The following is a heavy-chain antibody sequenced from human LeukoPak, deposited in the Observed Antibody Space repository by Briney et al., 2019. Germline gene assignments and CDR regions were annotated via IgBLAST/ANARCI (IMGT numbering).Heavy chain of an antibody. CDR2: IKSKIDGGTA. Sequence: GGSLRLSCAASGFTFRNAWMSWVRQVPGKGLEWAGRIKSKIDGGTADYAAPVKGRFTISRDDSKNTVDLQMNSLKTEDTALYYCTSISASVVGESFDYWGQGTQVTVSS. V-gene: IGHV3-15*01. J-gene: IGHJ4*02. CDR1: GFTFRNAW. D-gene: IGHD2-15*01. CDR3: TSISASVVGESFDY.